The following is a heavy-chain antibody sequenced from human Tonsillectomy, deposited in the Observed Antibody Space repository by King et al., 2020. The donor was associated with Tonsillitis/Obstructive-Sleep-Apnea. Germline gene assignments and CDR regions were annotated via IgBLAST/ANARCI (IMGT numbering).Heavy chain of an antibody. Sequence: VQLVESGGGVVQPGRSLRLSCAASGFTFSTYGMHWVRQAPGKGLEWVAVISFDGSNKYYADSVKGRFTISRDNSKNTLYLQMKSLRAEDTAVYYCARDTPRGFGELLPFDYWGQGTLVTVSS. CDR1: GFTFSTYG. J-gene: IGHJ4*02. CDR2: ISFDGSNK. D-gene: IGHD3-10*01. CDR3: ARDTPRGFGELLPFDY. V-gene: IGHV3-30*03.